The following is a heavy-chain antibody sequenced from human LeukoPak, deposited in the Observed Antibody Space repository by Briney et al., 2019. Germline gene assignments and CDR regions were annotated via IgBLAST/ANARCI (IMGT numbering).Heavy chain of an antibody. CDR3: ARYSYGYGNWFDP. V-gene: IGHV4-30-2*01. J-gene: IGHJ5*02. Sequence: PSQTLSLTCAVSGGSISSGGYSWSWIRRPPGKGLEWIGYIYHSGSTYYNPSLKSRVTISVDRSKNQFSLKLSSVTAADTAVYYCARYSYGYGNWFDPWGQGTLVTVSS. CDR2: IYHSGST. D-gene: IGHD5-18*01. CDR1: GGSISSGGYS.